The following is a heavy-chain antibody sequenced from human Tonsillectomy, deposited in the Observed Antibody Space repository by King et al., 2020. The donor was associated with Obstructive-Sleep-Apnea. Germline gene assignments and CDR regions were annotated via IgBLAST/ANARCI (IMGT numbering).Heavy chain of an antibody. V-gene: IGHV3-30*04. J-gene: IGHJ4*02. CDR3: AGDLHRKFDY. Sequence: VQLVESGGGVVQPGGSLRLSCAASGFIFSSFAMHWVRQTPGKGLEWVAVISDDGSNKYYADSVKGRFTISRDNSKNTRYLQMNSRGAEETAVYYCAGDLHRKFDYWGQGPLVTVSS. CDR1: GFIFSSFA. CDR2: ISDDGSNK.